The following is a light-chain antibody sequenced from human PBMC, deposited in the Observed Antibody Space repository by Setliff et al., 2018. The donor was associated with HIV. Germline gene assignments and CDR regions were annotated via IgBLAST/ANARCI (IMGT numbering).Light chain of an antibody. J-gene: IGLJ1*01. CDR2: GVS. V-gene: IGLV2-14*01. Sequence: QSALTQPRSVSGSPGQSVTISCTGTTSDVGGYNFVSWYQHHPGKAPKLLIFGVSNRPSGVSDRFSGSKSGNTASLTISGLQAEDEADYYCSSYTTSSTLYYVFGPGTKVTVL. CDR3: SSYTTSSTLYYV. CDR1: TSDVGGYNF.